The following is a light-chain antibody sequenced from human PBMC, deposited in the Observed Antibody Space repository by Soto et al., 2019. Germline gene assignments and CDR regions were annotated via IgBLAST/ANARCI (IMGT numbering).Light chain of an antibody. Sequence: QSVLTQPASVSGSPGQSITISCTGSSSDVGTYNLVSWYQQHPGKPPKLMIYEVSKRASGVSNRFSGSKSGNTASLTISGLQAEDEANYYRCSHAGGSTYVFGIGTKVTVL. J-gene: IGLJ1*01. V-gene: IGLV2-23*02. CDR3: CSHAGGSTYV. CDR1: SSDVGTYNL. CDR2: EVS.